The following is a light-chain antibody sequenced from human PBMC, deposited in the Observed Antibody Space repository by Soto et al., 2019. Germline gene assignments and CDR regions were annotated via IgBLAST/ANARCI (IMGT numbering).Light chain of an antibody. CDR1: QRISHKY. V-gene: IGKV3-20*01. J-gene: IGKJ1*01. CDR3: QLYSGSPWT. Sequence: EIVLTQSPGTLSLSPGERATLSCRTSQRISHKYLAWYQQKPGQAPRLLIHGVSSSATGIPDRFSGSGSGTDFTLTISTLEPEDFAVYYCQLYSGSPWTFGQGTKVEIK. CDR2: GVS.